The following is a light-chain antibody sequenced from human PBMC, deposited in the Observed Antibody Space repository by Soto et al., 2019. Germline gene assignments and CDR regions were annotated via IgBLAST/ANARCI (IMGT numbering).Light chain of an antibody. CDR1: QSVSSN. Sequence: EIVMTQSPATLSVSPGERATLSCRASQSVSSNLAWYQQKPGQAPRLLIYGASTRATGIPARFSGSGSGTEFTLTISSPQSEDFAVYYCQQYNNWPMLTFGGGTKVDIK. CDR2: GAS. J-gene: IGKJ4*01. V-gene: IGKV3-15*01. CDR3: QQYNNWPMLT.